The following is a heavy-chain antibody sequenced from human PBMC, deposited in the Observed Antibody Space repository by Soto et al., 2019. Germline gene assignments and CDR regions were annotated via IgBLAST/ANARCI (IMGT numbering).Heavy chain of an antibody. V-gene: IGHV1-18*01. D-gene: IGHD3-3*01. J-gene: IGHJ4*02. CDR3: ARDDEFWSGYLLH. CDR1: GYTFSNFG. Sequence: QVQLVQSGAELKKPRASVQVSCQASGYTFSNFGISWVRRAPGQGPEWMGWINCYKGNKNYAKKFQGRVTMTTDTFTDTAYMELRSLRSDDTAVYYCARDDEFWSGYLLHWGQGTLVTVSS. CDR2: INCYKGNK.